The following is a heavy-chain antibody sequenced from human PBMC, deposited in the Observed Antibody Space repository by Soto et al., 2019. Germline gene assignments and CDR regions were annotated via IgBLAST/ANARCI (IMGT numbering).Heavy chain of an antibody. Sequence: GGSLRLSCAASGFTFSSYWMSWVRQAPGKGLEWVANIKQDGSEKYYVDSVKGRFTISRENAKNSLYLQMNSLRAEDTAVYYCARVDVFRIVVVVAAYGVAFDYWGQGTLVTVSS. CDR3: ARVDVFRIVVVVAAYGVAFDY. CDR2: IKQDGSEK. J-gene: IGHJ4*02. V-gene: IGHV3-7*01. CDR1: GFTFSSYW. D-gene: IGHD2-15*01.